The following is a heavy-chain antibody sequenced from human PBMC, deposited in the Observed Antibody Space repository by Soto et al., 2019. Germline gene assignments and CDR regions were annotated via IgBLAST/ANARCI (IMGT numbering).Heavy chain of an antibody. V-gene: IGHV1-18*01. CDR2: INAYNGNT. CDR3: SRVLPPFDH. J-gene: IGHJ5*01. CDR1: GYTFTSYG. Sequence: QVQLVQSGAEVKKPGPSVKVSCKASGYTFTSYGISWVRQAPGKGLEWMGWINAYNGNTNYAQKLQGRVTMTTDPSTSTAHMELRSLRSDDTAAYYCSRVLPPFDHWGQGTLVTVSS.